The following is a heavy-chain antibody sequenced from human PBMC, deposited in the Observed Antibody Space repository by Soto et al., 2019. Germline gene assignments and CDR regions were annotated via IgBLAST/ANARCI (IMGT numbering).Heavy chain of an antibody. V-gene: IGHV3-30*03. J-gene: IGHJ6*02. CDR2: ISFGGSTK. CDR3: ARGGGGSYYYDLDV. Sequence: PGGSLRLSCAASGFTFSSYAMHWVRQAPGKGLEWVAVISFGGSTKYYADPVKGRFTISRDDSKNTLFLQMNSLRAEDTAVYYCARGGGGSYYYDLDVWGQGTTVTVYS. D-gene: IGHD2-15*01. CDR1: GFTFSSYA.